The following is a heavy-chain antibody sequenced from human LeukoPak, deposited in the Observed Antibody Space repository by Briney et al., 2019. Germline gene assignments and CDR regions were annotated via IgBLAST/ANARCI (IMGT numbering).Heavy chain of an antibody. J-gene: IGHJ3*02. CDR3: ARDFGSGRYAFDI. CDR1: GFDIRGHN. Sequence: GGSLRLSCAASGFDIRGHNMHWVRQAPGKGLEWVSFIQHDGGAKWYVDSVKGRFTVSRDNSKNTLDLQMNSLRIEDTALYYCARDFGSGRYAFDIWGQGTTVTVSS. D-gene: IGHD3-10*01. CDR2: IQHDGGAK. V-gene: IGHV3-30*02.